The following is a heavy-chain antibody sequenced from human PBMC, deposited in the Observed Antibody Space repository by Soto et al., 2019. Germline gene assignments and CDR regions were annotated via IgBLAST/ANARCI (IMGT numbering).Heavy chain of an antibody. D-gene: IGHD4-17*01. CDR2: IVVGSGNT. CDR3: AAEGYGGNWLDP. J-gene: IGHJ5*02. V-gene: IGHV1-58*01. Sequence: SVKVSCKASGFTFTSSAVQWVRQARGQRLEWIGWIVVGSGNTNYAQKFQERVTITRDMSTSTAYMELSSLRSEDTAVYYCAAEGYGGNWLDPWGQGTLVTVSS. CDR1: GFTFTSSA.